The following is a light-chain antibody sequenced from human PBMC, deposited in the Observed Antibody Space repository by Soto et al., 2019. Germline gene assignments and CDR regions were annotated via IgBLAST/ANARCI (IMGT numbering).Light chain of an antibody. CDR3: CSCAVSSSPYV. V-gene: IGLV2-23*01. CDR1: SSDVGSYNL. CDR2: EGS. J-gene: IGLJ1*01. Sequence: QSALTQPASVSGSPGQSITISCTGTSSDVGSYNLVSWYQQHPGKAPKLMIYEGSKRPSGVSNRFSGSKSGNTASLTISGLQAEDESDYYCCSCAVSSSPYVFGTGTKVTVL.